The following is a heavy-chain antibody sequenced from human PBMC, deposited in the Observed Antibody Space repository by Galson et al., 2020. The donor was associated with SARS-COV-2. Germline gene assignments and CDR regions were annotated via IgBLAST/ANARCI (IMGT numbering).Heavy chain of an antibody. J-gene: IGHJ4*02. CDR1: GFTFSTYS. Sequence: GGSLRLSCAASGFTFSTYSMNWVRQAPGKGLEWVPSISSSSYIYYADSVKGQFTISRDNAKNSLYLQMKSLRAEDTAVYYCARDLNTVTSISFDYWGQGTLVTVS. CDR3: ARDLNTVTSISFDY. CDR2: ISSSSYI. V-gene: IGHV3-21*01. D-gene: IGHD4-17*01.